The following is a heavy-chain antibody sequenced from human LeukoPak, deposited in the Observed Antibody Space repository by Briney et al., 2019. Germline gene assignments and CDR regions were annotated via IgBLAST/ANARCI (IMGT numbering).Heavy chain of an antibody. CDR1: GYTFTSYY. Sequence: ASVKVSCKASGYTFTSYYMHWVRQAPGQGLEWMGIINPSGGSTSYAQKFQGRVAMTRDTSTSTVYMELSSLRSEDTAVYYCARDGLRITMVRGPDYWGQGTLVTVSS. D-gene: IGHD3-10*01. V-gene: IGHV1-46*01. J-gene: IGHJ4*02. CDR3: ARDGLRITMVRGPDY. CDR2: INPSGGST.